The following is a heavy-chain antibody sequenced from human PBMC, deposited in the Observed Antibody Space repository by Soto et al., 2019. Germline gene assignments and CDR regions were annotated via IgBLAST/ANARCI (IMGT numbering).Heavy chain of an antibody. J-gene: IGHJ6*03. CDR1: GGSISSYY. Sequence: QVQLQESGPGLVKPSETLSLTCTVSGGSISSYYWSWIRQPPGKGLEWIGYIYYSGSTNYNPSLKSRVTISVDTSKNQFSLKLSSVTAADTAVYYCARGQRSDYYDYYYMDVWGKGTTVTVSS. D-gene: IGHD1-1*01. CDR3: ARGQRSDYYDYYYMDV. V-gene: IGHV4-59*01. CDR2: IYYSGST.